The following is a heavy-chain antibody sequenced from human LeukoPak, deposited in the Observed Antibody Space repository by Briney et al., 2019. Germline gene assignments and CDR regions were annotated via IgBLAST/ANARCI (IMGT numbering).Heavy chain of an antibody. D-gene: IGHD6-13*01. Sequence: PSETLSLTCAVYGESFSGYFWTWIRQPAGKGLEWIGRIYTSGSTNYNPSLKSRVTMSVDTSKNQFSLKLSSVTAADTAVYYCARFSSIAAAFDYWGQGTLVTVSS. V-gene: IGHV4-59*10. CDR3: ARFSSIAAAFDY. CDR2: IYTSGST. CDR1: GESFSGYF. J-gene: IGHJ4*02.